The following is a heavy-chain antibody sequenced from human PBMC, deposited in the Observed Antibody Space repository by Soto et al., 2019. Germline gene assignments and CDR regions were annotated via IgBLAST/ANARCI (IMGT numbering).Heavy chain of an antibody. CDR2: IIPIFGTA. CDR1: GGTFSSYA. V-gene: IGHV1-69*12. CDR3: ALHYGSGNNYYYYGMDV. J-gene: IGHJ6*02. Sequence: QVQLMQSGAEVKKPGSSVKVPCKASGGTFSSYAISWVRQAPGQGLEWMGGIIPIFGTADYAQKFQGRVTITADESTSTAYMELSSLRSEDTAVYYCALHYGSGNNYYYYGMDVWGQGTTVTVSS. D-gene: IGHD3-10*01.